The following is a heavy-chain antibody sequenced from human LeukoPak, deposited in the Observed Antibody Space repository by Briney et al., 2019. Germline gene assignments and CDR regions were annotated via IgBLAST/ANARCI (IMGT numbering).Heavy chain of an antibody. Sequence: GSLRLSCEVSGLTLRSFAMSWVRQPAGKGLEWVSAISGDGGSTEYADSVKGRFTISRDNSKNTVHLQMNSLRAGDTALYYCAAMTTAAANAFFYWGRGTVVTVSA. CDR1: GLTLRSFA. CDR2: ISGDGGST. V-gene: IGHV3-23*01. CDR3: AAMTTAAANAFFY. J-gene: IGHJ4*02. D-gene: IGHD2-2*01.